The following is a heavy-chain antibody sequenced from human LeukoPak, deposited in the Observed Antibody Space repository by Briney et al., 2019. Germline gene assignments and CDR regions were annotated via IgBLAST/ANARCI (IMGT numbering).Heavy chain of an antibody. CDR1: GYSFTSYW. J-gene: IGHJ5*02. CDR2: IYPGDSDT. V-gene: IGHV5-51*01. D-gene: IGHD2-2*01. Sequence: GESLKISCKGSGYSFTSYWIGWERQMPGKGLEWMGIIYPGDSDTRYSPSFQGQVTISADKSISTAYLQWSSLKASDTAMYYCARHVRRTYCSSTSCSGDWFDPWGQGTLVTVSS. CDR3: ARHVRRTYCSSTSCSGDWFDP.